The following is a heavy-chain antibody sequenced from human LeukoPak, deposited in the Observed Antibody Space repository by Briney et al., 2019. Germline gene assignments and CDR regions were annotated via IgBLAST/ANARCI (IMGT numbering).Heavy chain of an antibody. CDR3: AREVAAAGTLYFDL. J-gene: IGHJ2*01. Sequence: SETLSLTCTASGGSIRSSYYYWGWIRQPPGKGLEWIGSIYDSGSTYYNPSLKSRVTISVDKSKNQFSLKLSSVTAADTAVYYCAREVAAAGTLYFDLWGRGTLVTVSS. V-gene: IGHV4-39*07. CDR1: GGSIRSSYYY. D-gene: IGHD6-13*01. CDR2: IYDSGST.